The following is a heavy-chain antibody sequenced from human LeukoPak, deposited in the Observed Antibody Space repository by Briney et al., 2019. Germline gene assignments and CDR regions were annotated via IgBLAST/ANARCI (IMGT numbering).Heavy chain of an antibody. CDR3: ARRWGGIAAAGLNPGGY. CDR1: GFTFSNYA. Sequence: HPGGSLRLSCAATGFTFSNYATRWVRQAPAKGLEWVSAISAGGGSTYYADSVKGRFTISRDNSRNTLYLQMNSLRAEDTAVYYCARRWGGIAAAGLNPGGYWGQGTLVTVSS. CDR2: ISAGGGST. V-gene: IGHV3-23*01. J-gene: IGHJ4*02. D-gene: IGHD6-13*01.